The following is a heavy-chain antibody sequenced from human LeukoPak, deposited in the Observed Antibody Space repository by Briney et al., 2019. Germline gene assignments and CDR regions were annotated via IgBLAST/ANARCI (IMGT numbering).Heavy chain of an antibody. CDR3: ARDPRGEVGSVDY. CDR2: INPNSGGT. Sequence: ASVKVSCKASGYTFTSYYMHWVRQAPGQGLEWMGWINPNSGGTNYAQKFQGRVTMTRDTSISTAYMELSRLRSDDTAVYYCARDPRGEVGSVDYWGQGTLVTVSS. CDR1: GYTFTSYY. J-gene: IGHJ4*02. V-gene: IGHV1-2*02. D-gene: IGHD3-16*01.